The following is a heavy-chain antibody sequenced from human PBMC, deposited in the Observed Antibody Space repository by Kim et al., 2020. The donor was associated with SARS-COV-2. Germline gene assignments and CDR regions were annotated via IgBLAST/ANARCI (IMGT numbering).Heavy chain of an antibody. CDR2: IYHGGST. J-gene: IGHJ2*01. CDR1: GGSISTSYW. D-gene: IGHD6-6*01. V-gene: IGHV4-4*02. Sequence: SETLSLTCAVSGGSISTSYWWWLRRQPREELVWRVGIIYHGGSTYYPPLLKRRAILADNKTKQQSLQQRSSTTAATTAEYYCGRGVSIWYF. CDR3: GRGVSIWYF.